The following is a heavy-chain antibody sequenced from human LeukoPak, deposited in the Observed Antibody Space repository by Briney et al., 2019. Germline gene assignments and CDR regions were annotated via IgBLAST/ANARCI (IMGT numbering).Heavy chain of an antibody. CDR2: ISSSSTYI. CDR1: GFTFSSYT. CDR3: ARFDYYDSSGYYYPIFDY. J-gene: IGHJ4*02. V-gene: IGHV3-21*01. D-gene: IGHD3-22*01. Sequence: GGSLRLSCAASGFTFSSYTMNWVRQAPGKGLEWVSSISSSSTYINYADSVKGRFTISRDNAKNSLYLQMNRLRAEDTAVYYCARFDYYDSSGYYYPIFDYWGQGTLVTVSS.